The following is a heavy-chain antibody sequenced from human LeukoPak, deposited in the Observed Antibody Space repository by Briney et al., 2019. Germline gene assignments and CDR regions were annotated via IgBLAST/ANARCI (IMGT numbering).Heavy chain of an antibody. Sequence: SETLSLTCAVYGGSFSGYYWSWIRQPPGKGLEWIGEISHSGSTNYNPSLKSRVTISVDTSKNQFSLKLSSVTAAATAVYYCARPKPYSSSWYASVGFDPWGQGTLVTVSS. D-gene: IGHD6-13*01. CDR1: GGSFSGYY. V-gene: IGHV4-34*01. CDR2: ISHSGST. CDR3: ARPKPYSSSWYASVGFDP. J-gene: IGHJ5*02.